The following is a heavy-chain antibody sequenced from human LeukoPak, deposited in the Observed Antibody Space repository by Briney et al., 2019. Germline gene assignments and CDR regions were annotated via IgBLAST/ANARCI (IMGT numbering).Heavy chain of an antibody. D-gene: IGHD3-22*01. Sequence: GGSLRLSCAASRFTFSSYAMSWVRQAPGKGMESVSAISGSGGSTYYAASVKGRFTISRDNSKNTLYLQMNGLRAEDTAVYYCAKERDSSGYFDYWGQGTLVTVTS. CDR1: RFTFSSYA. V-gene: IGHV3-23*01. J-gene: IGHJ4*02. CDR2: ISGSGGST. CDR3: AKERDSSGYFDY.